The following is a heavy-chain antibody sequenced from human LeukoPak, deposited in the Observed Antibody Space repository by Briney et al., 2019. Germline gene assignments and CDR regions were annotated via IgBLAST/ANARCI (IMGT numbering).Heavy chain of an antibody. CDR2: INHSGST. D-gene: IGHD3-10*01. CDR1: GGSFSGYY. V-gene: IGHV4-34*01. J-gene: IGHJ4*02. Sequence: PSETLSLTCAVYGGSFSGYYWSWIRQPPGKGLEWIGEINHSGSTNYNPSLKSRVTISVDTSKNQFSLKLSSVTAADTAVYYCAAAVWGSGSYYYFDYWGQGTLVTVPS. CDR3: AAAVWGSGSYYYFDY.